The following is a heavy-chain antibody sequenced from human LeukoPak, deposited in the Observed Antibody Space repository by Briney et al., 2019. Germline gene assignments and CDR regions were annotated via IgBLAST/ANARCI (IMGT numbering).Heavy chain of an antibody. J-gene: IGHJ5*02. CDR2: INPIVDTA. CDR3: ARLSNGYSSGMYNWFDP. CDR1: VGTFSSHA. V-gene: IGHV1-69*04. D-gene: IGHD3-22*01. Sequence: GSSVKVSCKTPVGTFSSHAITWVRQAPGQGLEWMGRINPIVDTANYAQKFHDRVTITADKSTTTVYLALNDLTPDDTAVYFCARLSNGYSSGMYNWFDPWGQGTLVTVSS.